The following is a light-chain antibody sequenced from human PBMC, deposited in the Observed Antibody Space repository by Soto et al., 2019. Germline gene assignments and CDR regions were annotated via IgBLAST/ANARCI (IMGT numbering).Light chain of an antibody. CDR1: QTVLYSSNNKNY. CDR3: QQYYSTPWT. J-gene: IGKJ1*01. CDR2: WAS. Sequence: DIVMTQSPDSLAVSLGERATINCKSSQTVLYSSNNKNYLAWYQQKPGHPPKLLIHWASTRESGVPDRFSGSGSGTDFTLTISSLQAGDVAVYYCQQYYSTPWTFGQGTKVEIK. V-gene: IGKV4-1*01.